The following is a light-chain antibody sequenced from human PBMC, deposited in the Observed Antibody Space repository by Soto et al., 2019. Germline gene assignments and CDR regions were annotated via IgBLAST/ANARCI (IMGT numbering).Light chain of an antibody. Sequence: DIVMTQSPATLSVSPGEITTLSCRASRSVTTSLAWYQQKPGQAPRLLIYGASSRATGIPDRFSGSGSGTDFTLTISRLEPEDFAVYYCQQYGSSPPLTFGGGTKVDIK. CDR2: GAS. CDR1: RSVTTS. V-gene: IGKV3-20*01. CDR3: QQYGSSPPLT. J-gene: IGKJ4*01.